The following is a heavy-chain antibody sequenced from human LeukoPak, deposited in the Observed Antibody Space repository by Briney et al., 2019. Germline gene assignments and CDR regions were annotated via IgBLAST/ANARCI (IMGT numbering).Heavy chain of an antibody. V-gene: IGHV3-21*01. D-gene: IGHD3-3*01. J-gene: IGHJ4*02. CDR1: GFTVSSNY. CDR2: ISSSSSYI. Sequence: GGSLRLSCAASGFTVSSNYMNWVRQAPGKGLEWVSSISSSSSYIYYADSVKGRFTISRDNAKNSLYLQMNSLRAEDTAVYYCASFYDFWSGYYSNYWGQGTLVTVSS. CDR3: ASFYDFWSGYYSNY.